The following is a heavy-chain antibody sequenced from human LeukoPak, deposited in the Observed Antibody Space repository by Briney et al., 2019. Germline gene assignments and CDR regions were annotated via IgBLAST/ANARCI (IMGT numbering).Heavy chain of an antibody. CDR1: GYSISSGYY. Sequence: SETLSLTCAVSGYSISSGYYWGWIRQPPGKGLEWIGSIYHSGSTYYNPSVKSRVTISVDTSKNHFSLQLSSVTAADTAVYYCASLIAPIYCSSTSCHTGHAFDIWGQGTMVTVSS. J-gene: IGHJ3*02. CDR2: IYHSGST. V-gene: IGHV4-38-2*01. CDR3: ASLIAPIYCSSTSCHTGHAFDI. D-gene: IGHD2-2*02.